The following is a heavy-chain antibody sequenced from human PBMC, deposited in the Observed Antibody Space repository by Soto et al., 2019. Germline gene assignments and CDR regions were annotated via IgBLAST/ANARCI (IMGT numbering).Heavy chain of an antibody. CDR3: ARYRASGSFDY. V-gene: IGHV7-4-1*01. CDR2: INPNTVTP. D-gene: IGHD1-26*01. J-gene: IGHJ4*02. Sequence: QVQLVQSGSESMQPGASVKVSCKGSGYNVNSHSINWLRQAPGQGLEWMGWINPNTVTPPYEQGFTGRFVFSVDNSVSTLYLEIFILKADDSAVDYCARYRASGSFDYWGQGTLVPVSS. CDR1: GYNVNSHS.